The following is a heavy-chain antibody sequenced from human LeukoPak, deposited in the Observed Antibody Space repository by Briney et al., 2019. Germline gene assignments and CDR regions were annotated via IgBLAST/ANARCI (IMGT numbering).Heavy chain of an antibody. J-gene: IGHJ6*02. D-gene: IGHD6-6*01. Sequence: GGTLRLSCAASGFSVSNTYMSWVRQAPGKGLEWVSVIYSGDSGVSTYYADSVKGRFTISRHNSKNTLYLQMSSLRAEDTAVYFCARSAARLRYYYAMDVWGQGTTVTVCS. CDR1: GFSVSNTY. CDR2: IYSGDSGVST. CDR3: ARSAARLRYYYAMDV. V-gene: IGHV3-53*04.